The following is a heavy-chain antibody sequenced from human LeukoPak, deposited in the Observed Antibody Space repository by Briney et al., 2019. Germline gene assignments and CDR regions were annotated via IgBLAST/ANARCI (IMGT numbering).Heavy chain of an antibody. J-gene: IGHJ4*02. Sequence: TLSLTCTVSGGSISSYYWSWIRQPPGKALEWLALIYWDDDKRYSPSLKSRLTITKDTSKNQVVLTMTNMDPVDTATYYCAHNQLWTRHFDYWGQGTLVTVSS. V-gene: IGHV2-5*08. D-gene: IGHD5-18*01. CDR2: IYWDDDK. CDR3: AHNQLWTRHFDY. CDR1: GGSISSYYW.